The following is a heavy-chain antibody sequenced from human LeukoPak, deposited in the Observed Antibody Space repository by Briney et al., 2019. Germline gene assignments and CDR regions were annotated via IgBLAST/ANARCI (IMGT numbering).Heavy chain of an antibody. CDR1: GYSFTSYW. D-gene: IGHD6-13*01. Sequence: RRGESLKISCKGSGYSFTSYWIGWVRRMPGKGLEWMGIIYPGDSDTRYSPSFQGQVTISADKSISTAYLQWSSLKASDTAMYYCARPRIAADGNVYYMDVWGKGTTVTVSS. J-gene: IGHJ6*03. V-gene: IGHV5-51*01. CDR2: IYPGDSDT. CDR3: ARPRIAADGNVYYMDV.